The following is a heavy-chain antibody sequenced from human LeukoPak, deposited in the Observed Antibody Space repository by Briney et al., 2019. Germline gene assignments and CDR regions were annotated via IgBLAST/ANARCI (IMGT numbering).Heavy chain of an antibody. D-gene: IGHD3-22*01. CDR1: GFTFSSYA. CDR2: ISGSGGST. V-gene: IGHV3-23*01. J-gene: IGHJ6*02. Sequence: GGSLRLSCAASGFTFSSYAMSWARQAPGKGLEWVSAISGSGGSTYYADSVKGRFTISRDNSKNTLYLQMNSLRAEDTAVYYCARRITMIVNYYYYGMDVWGQGTTVTVPS. CDR3: ARRITMIVNYYYYGMDV.